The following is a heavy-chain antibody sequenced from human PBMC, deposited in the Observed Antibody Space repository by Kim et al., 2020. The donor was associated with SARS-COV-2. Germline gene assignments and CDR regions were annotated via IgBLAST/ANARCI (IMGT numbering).Heavy chain of an antibody. Sequence: ANSVTRRFTISRDNSKSTLYLQMNSLRAEDTAVYYCVRDLTYNYAYWGQGTLVTVSS. V-gene: IGHV3-33*01. CDR3: VRDLTYNYAY. D-gene: IGHD5-18*01. J-gene: IGHJ4*02.